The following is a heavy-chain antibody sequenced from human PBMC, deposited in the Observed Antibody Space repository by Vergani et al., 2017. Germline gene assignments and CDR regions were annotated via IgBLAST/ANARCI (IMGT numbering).Heavy chain of an antibody. D-gene: IGHD1-14*01. CDR1: GITFWKFG. CDR3: ARDPPRRFDY. V-gene: IGHV3-9*01. J-gene: IGHJ4*02. CDR2: ISWNSGAV. Sequence: EVDLVESGGGLAQPGGSLRLSCEASGITFWKFGMHWVRQGPGKGLEWVSGISWNSGAVDYADSVRGRFTISRDNAKNSLFLEMNSLRFEDTAVYHCARDPPRRFDYWGQGTLVTVSS.